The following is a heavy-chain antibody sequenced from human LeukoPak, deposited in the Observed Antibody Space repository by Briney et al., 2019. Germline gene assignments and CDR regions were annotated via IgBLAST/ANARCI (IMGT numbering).Heavy chain of an antibody. Sequence: TSETLSLTCTVSGGSISSRSYYWGWIRQPPGKGLEWIGSSYYSGSSYYNPSLKSRVTIFVDTSKNQFSLKLSSVTAADTAVYYCASQRGYNYGYVDYWGRGTLVTVSS. CDR2: SYYSGSS. CDR1: GGSISSRSYY. D-gene: IGHD5-18*01. V-gene: IGHV4-39*01. CDR3: ASQRGYNYGYVDY. J-gene: IGHJ4*02.